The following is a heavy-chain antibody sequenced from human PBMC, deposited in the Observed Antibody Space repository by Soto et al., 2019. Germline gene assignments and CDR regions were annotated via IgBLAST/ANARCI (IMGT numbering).Heavy chain of an antibody. CDR2: INPNSGGT. CDR1: GYTFTGYY. V-gene: IGHV1-2*02. Sequence: QVQLVQSGAEVKKPGASVKVSCKASGYTFTGYYMHWVRQAPGQGLEWMGWINPNSGGTKYPQKVQGRATMTRDTSITTVYMSLTGLKSDDTAVYYCARDLAKGGGSAGFDYWGQGTLVAVSS. D-gene: IGHD2-15*01. CDR3: ARDLAKGGGSAGFDY. J-gene: IGHJ4*02.